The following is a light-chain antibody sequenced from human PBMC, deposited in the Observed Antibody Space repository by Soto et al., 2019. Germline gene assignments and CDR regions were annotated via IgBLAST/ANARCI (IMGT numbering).Light chain of an antibody. J-gene: IGLJ2*01. CDR3: AAWDDSLDAVV. CDR2: IAT. Sequence: QAVVTQPPSASGTPGQRVTISCSGSSSNIGSNTVNWYQHLPGTAPKLLIYIATHRPSGVPDRFSGSKSGTSASLAISGLQSEDEADYYCAAWDDSLDAVVFGGGTQLTVL. CDR1: SSNIGSNT. V-gene: IGLV1-44*01.